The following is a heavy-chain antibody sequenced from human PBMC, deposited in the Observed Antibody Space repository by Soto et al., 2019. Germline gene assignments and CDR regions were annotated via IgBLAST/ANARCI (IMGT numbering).Heavy chain of an antibody. CDR1: GYSFTSYW. Sequence: PGESLEISCKGSGYSFTSYWITCVRQMPGKGLEWMGRIDPSDSYTNYSPSFQGRVTISADKSISTAYLQWNSLKASDTAMYYCARRHKYLNLNIWGQGTMVTVSS. J-gene: IGHJ3*02. CDR2: IDPSDSYT. D-gene: IGHD2-21*01. CDR3: ARRHKYLNLNI. V-gene: IGHV5-10-1*01.